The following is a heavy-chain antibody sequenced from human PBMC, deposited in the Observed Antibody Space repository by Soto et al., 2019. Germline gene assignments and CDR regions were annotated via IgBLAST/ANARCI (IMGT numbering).Heavy chain of an antibody. D-gene: IGHD3-10*01. Sequence: QVQLVQSGAVVKKPGASVKVSCKASGYTFTSYDINWVRQATGQGLEWMGWMNPNSGNTGYAQKFQGRVTITRNTSISTAYMELSSLRSEDTAVYYCARGINYYASGDDAFDIWGQGTMVTVSS. CDR2: MNPNSGNT. CDR1: GYTFTSYD. CDR3: ARGINYYASGDDAFDI. J-gene: IGHJ3*02. V-gene: IGHV1-8*01.